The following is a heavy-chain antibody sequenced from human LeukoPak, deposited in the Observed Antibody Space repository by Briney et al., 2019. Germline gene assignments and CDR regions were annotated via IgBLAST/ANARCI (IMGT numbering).Heavy chain of an antibody. J-gene: IGHJ4*02. D-gene: IGHD1-26*01. V-gene: IGHV3-23*01. CDR3: AKDVGSIVGASDS. CDR2: MSGSGGST. Sequence: GGSLRLSCAASGFTFGSYAMSWVRQAPGKGLEWVSTMSGSGGSTYYADSVKGRFTISRDNSKNTLYLHMNSLRAEDTAVYYCAKDVGSIVGASDSWGQGTLVTVSS. CDR1: GFTFGSYA.